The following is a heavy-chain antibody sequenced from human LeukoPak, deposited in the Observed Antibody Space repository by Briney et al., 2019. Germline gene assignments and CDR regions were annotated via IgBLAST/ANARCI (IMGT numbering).Heavy chain of an antibody. V-gene: IGHV3-74*01. Sequence: GGSLRLSCSASGFTFSNYFMHWVRQAPGEGLVWVSRISGDGTTTIYADSVKGRFTIFRDNAKNTLYLQMNSLRAEDTAVYYCARRVDASRWFDPWGQGILVTVSS. CDR2: ISGDGTTT. D-gene: IGHD3-16*01. J-gene: IGHJ5*02. CDR3: ARRVDASRWFDP. CDR1: GFTFSNYF.